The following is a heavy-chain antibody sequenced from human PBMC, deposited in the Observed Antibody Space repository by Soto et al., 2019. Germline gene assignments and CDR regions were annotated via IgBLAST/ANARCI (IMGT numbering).Heavy chain of an antibody. CDR1: GGSISSGGYS. Sequence: SETLSLTCAVSGGSISSGGYSWSWIRQPPGKGLEWIGYMYHSGSTYYNPSLKSRVTISIDRSKNQFSLKLSSVTAAVTAVYYCARDPTSWGQGSLVPVSS. J-gene: IGHJ5*02. CDR3: ARDPTS. V-gene: IGHV4-30-2*01. CDR2: MYHSGST.